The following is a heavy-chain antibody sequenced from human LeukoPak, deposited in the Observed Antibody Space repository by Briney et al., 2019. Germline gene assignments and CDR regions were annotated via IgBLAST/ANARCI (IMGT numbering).Heavy chain of an antibody. V-gene: IGHV3-11*04. CDR3: ATDWSSYSGYGKQSDY. D-gene: IGHD5-12*01. CDR1: GFTFSDYY. J-gene: IGHJ4*02. CDR2: ISSSGT. Sequence: GGSLRLSCAASGFTFSDYYMSWIRQAPGRGLEWPSYISSSGTYYADSVKGRFTISRDNSKNTLYLQMNSLRGEDTAVYYCATDWSSYSGYGKQSDYWGQGTLVTVSS.